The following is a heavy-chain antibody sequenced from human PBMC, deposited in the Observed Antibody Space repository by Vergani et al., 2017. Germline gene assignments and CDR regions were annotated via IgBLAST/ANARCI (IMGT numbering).Heavy chain of an antibody. Sequence: QVQLVQSGAEVKKPGASVKVSCKASGYTFTSYYMHWVRQAPGQGLEWMGIINPSGGSTSYAQKFQGRVTMTRDTATSTVYMELSSLRSEVTAVYYGATQQEYYYYGMDVWGQGTTVTVSS. D-gene: IGHD6-13*01. J-gene: IGHJ6*02. V-gene: IGHV1-46*01. CDR2: INPSGGST. CDR1: GYTFTSYY. CDR3: ATQQEYYYYGMDV.